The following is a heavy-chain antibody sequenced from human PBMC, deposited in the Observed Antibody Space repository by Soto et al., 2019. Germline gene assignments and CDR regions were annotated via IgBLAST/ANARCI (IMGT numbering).Heavy chain of an antibody. CDR2: ISYDGSNK. V-gene: IGHV3-30*18. D-gene: IGHD5-12*01. CDR3: AKDLEYSGYGKCDY. Sequence: GGSLRLSCAASGFTFSSYGMHWVRQAPGKGLEWVAVISYDGSNKYYADSVKGRFTISRDNSKNTLYLQMNSLRAEDTAVYYCAKDLEYSGYGKCDYWGQGTLVTVSS. CDR1: GFTFSSYG. J-gene: IGHJ4*02.